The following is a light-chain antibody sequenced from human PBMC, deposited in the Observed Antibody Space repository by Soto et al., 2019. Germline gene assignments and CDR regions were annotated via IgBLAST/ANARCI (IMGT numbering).Light chain of an antibody. CDR2: RAS. Sequence: DIQMTQSPSALSASVGDRVTITCRASQTISSWLAWYQQKPGEAPRLLIYRASSLETEVPSRFSGSGSGTEFTLTISSLQPGDFATYYCQQYNSYSLTFGQGTKVDIK. CDR1: QTISSW. J-gene: IGKJ1*01. V-gene: IGKV1-5*03. CDR3: QQYNSYSLT.